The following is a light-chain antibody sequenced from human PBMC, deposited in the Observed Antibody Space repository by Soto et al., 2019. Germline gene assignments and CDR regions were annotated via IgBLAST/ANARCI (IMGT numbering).Light chain of an antibody. Sequence: DIQMTQSPSTLSASVGDRVTITCRASQSIRSWLAWYQQKPGKAPKLLIYKASSLEGGVPSRFSGSGSGTEYTLTTSSLQPDDFATYYCQQYNSYWTFGQGTKVEIK. V-gene: IGKV1-5*03. CDR1: QSIRSW. J-gene: IGKJ1*01. CDR2: KAS. CDR3: QQYNSYWT.